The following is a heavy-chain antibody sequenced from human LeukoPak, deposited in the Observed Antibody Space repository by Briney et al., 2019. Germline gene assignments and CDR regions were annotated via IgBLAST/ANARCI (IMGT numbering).Heavy chain of an antibody. CDR3: AKVSRGSGFTTPLDY. Sequence: GGSLRLSCEVSGFPFTPYNMNWVRQAPGKGLEWLSYISSSTNTIYYADSVKGRFTFSRDNSKNTLSLQMNSLRAEDTAVYFCAKVSRGSGFTTPLDYWGQGTLVTVSS. D-gene: IGHD3-22*01. J-gene: IGHJ4*02. CDR1: GFPFTPYN. V-gene: IGHV3-48*01. CDR2: ISSSTNTI.